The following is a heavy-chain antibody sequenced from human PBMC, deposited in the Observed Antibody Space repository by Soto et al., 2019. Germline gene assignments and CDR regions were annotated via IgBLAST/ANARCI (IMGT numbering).Heavy chain of an antibody. Sequence: PSETLSLTCSVSGGSISGSYWSWIRQSPGKGLEWLGYVYYTGSTNYSPSLRSRVSISVDTSKNEFSLRLSSVTAADTAVYYCARHKGSGDDFWSGYYNWFDPWGQGTLVTVSS. J-gene: IGHJ5*02. CDR2: VYYTGST. D-gene: IGHD3-3*01. V-gene: IGHV4-59*08. CDR3: ARHKGSGDDFWSGYYNWFDP. CDR1: GGSISGSY.